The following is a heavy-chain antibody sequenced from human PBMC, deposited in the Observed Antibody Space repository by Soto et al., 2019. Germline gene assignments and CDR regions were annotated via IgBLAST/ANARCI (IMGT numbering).Heavy chain of an antibody. Sequence: EVQLVESGGGLVQPGGSLRLSCAASGFTFSSYWMSWVRQAPGKGLEWVANIKQDGSAKYYVYSVKGRFTISRDNAKNSLELQMNSLRAEDTAVYYCARGDGSEDAFDIWGQGTMVTVSS. V-gene: IGHV3-7*04. J-gene: IGHJ3*02. CDR2: IKQDGSAK. CDR1: GFTFSSYW. CDR3: ARGDGSEDAFDI.